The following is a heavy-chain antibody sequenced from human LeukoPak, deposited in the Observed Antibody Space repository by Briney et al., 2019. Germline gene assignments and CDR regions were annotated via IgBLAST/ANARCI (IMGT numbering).Heavy chain of an antibody. D-gene: IGHD3-3*01. CDR2: MNPNSGNT. J-gene: IGHJ3*02. Sequence: ASAKVSCKASGYTFTSYDINWVRQATGQGPEWMGWMNPNSGNTGYAQKFQGRVTITRNTSISTAYMELSSLRSEDTAVYYCARRTLTIRTFDIWGQGTMVTVSS. CDR3: ARRTLTIRTFDI. V-gene: IGHV1-8*01. CDR1: GYTFTSYD.